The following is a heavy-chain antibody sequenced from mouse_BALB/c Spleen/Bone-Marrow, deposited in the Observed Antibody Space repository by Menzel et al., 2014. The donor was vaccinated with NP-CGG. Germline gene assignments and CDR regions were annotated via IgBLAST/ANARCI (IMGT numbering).Heavy chain of an antibody. CDR3: TRGGNWDDFDY. CDR1: GFTFSSFG. V-gene: IGHV5-17*02. D-gene: IGHD4-1*01. J-gene: IGHJ2*01. CDR2: ISSGSSTI. Sequence: EVQLVESGGGLVQPGGSPKLSCAASGFTFSSFGMHWVRQAPEKGLEWVAYISSGSSTIFYADTLKGRFTVSRDNPKNTLFLQMTSLRSEDTAMYYCTRGGNWDDFDYWGQGTTLTVSS.